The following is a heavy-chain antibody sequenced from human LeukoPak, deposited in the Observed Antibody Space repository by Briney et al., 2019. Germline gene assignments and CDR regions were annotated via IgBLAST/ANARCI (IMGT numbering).Heavy chain of an antibody. CDR3: ARDMYYYDSSGTDAFDI. D-gene: IGHD3-22*01. CDR1: GFTFSSSA. J-gene: IGHJ3*02. Sequence: PGGSLRLSCAASGFTFSSSAMSWVRQPPGQGLEWIGEIYHSGSTNYNPSLKSRVTISVDKSKNQFSLKLSSVTAADTAVYYCARDMYYYDSSGTDAFDIWGQGTMVTVSS. V-gene: IGHV4-4*02. CDR2: IYHSGST.